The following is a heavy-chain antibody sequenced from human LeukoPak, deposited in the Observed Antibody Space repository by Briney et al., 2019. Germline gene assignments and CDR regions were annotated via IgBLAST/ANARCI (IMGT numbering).Heavy chain of an antibody. V-gene: IGHV4-34*01. CDR3: ARNLRVLRFLEWLTYYGMDV. CDR2: INHSGST. Sequence: SETLSLTCAVYGGSFSGYYWSWIRQPPGKGLEWIGEINHSGSTNYNPSLKSRVTISVDTSKNQFSLKLSSVTAADTAVYYCARNLRVLRFLEWLTYYGMDVWGQGTTVTVSS. D-gene: IGHD3-3*01. J-gene: IGHJ6*02. CDR1: GGSFSGYY.